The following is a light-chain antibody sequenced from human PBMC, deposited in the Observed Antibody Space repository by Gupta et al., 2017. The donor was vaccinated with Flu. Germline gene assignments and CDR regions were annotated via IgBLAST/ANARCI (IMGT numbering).Light chain of an antibody. CDR3: SSDASNYTVV. J-gene: IGLJ2*01. V-gene: IGLV2-11*01. Sequence: SALTQPRPVSGSPGQSVTISCTGTSSDVGGYNYVFYYQQPPANPHILMFYDVSRRPAGVPDRFSASKAGTTASPTISGPEAEDEADYYASSDASNYTVVFGGGTKLTVL. CDR1: SSDVGGYNY. CDR2: DVS.